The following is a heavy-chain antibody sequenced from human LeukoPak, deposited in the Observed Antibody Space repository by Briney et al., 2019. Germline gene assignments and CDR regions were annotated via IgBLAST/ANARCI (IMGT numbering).Heavy chain of an antibody. V-gene: IGHV3-30*18. CDR3: AKSKVPDFWNGYLDY. J-gene: IGHJ4*02. D-gene: IGHD3-3*01. Sequence: PGGSLRLSCAASGFTLSRYGMHWVRQAPGKGLEWVAIIPYDGSNKKYADSVKGRFTISRDNSKNTLYLQMNGLRTEDTAVYFCAKSKVPDFWNGYLDYWGQGTLVTVSS. CDR1: GFTLSRYG. CDR2: IPYDGSNK.